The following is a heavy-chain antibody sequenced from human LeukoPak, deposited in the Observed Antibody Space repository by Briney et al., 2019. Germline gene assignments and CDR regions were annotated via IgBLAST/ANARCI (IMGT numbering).Heavy chain of an antibody. J-gene: IGHJ4*02. CDR3: AKHAVIQLWKYYFDY. CDR1: GFTFSSYA. D-gene: IGHD5-18*01. Sequence: GGSLRLSCAASGFTFSSYAMGWVRQAPGKGLEWVSAISGSGGSTYYADSVKGRFTISRDNSKNTLYLQMNSLRAEDTAVYYCAKHAVIQLWKYYFDYWGQGTLVTVSS. V-gene: IGHV3-23*01. CDR2: ISGSGGST.